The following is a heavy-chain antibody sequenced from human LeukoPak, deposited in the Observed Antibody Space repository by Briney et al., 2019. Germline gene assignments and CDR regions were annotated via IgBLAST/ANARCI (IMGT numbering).Heavy chain of an antibody. CDR3: ARGDFWSAYRRGWFDP. CDR2: INHGGST. Sequence: SETLSLTCAVYGGSFSGYYWNWIRQAPGKGLEWIGEINHGGSTNYNPSLKSRVIISVDTSKNQFSLRLSSVTAADTAVYYCARGDFWSAYRRGWFDPWGQGTLVTVSS. CDR1: GGSFSGYY. D-gene: IGHD3-3*01. V-gene: IGHV4-34*01. J-gene: IGHJ5*02.